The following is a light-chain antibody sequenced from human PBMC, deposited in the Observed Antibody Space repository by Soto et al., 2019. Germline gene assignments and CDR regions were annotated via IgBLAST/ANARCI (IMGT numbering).Light chain of an antibody. Sequence: DIVLTQSPATLSLSPGEIATLSFRASQSVTSYLAWYQRKPGQAPRLLIYDASNRATGIPARFSGSGSGTDFTLTISRLEPEDFAVYSCQQYGSLPWTFGQGTKVDIK. CDR2: DAS. J-gene: IGKJ1*01. CDR3: QQYGSLPWT. V-gene: IGKV3-11*01. CDR1: QSVTSY.